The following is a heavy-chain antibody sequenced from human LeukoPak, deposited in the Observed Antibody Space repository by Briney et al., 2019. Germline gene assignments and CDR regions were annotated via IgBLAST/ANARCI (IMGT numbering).Heavy chain of an antibody. CDR3: ARDLRDYYGSGFDY. J-gene: IGHJ4*02. V-gene: IGHV3-7*01. D-gene: IGHD3-10*01. CDR2: IKQARLDI. Sequence: NIKQARLDIYYVDSLKGPLNISRENAKNSLYMQMNRLRAEDTAVYYCARDLRDYYGSGFDYWGQGTLVTVSS.